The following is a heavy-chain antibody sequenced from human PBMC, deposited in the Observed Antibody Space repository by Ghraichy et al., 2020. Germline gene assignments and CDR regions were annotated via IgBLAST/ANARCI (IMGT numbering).Heavy chain of an antibody. V-gene: IGHV3-73*01. CDR2: IRSISSNYAT. CDR3: SGVDVVVSATKNY. CDR1: GFNFRGSA. J-gene: IGHJ4*02. D-gene: IGHD2-21*01. Sequence: GGSLRLSCAASGFNFRGSAMHWVRQASGKGLEWVGRIRSISSNYATEYAASVKARFTISRDDSKNTAYLQMNSLKTEDTAVYYCSGVDVVVSATKNYWGQGTLVTVSS.